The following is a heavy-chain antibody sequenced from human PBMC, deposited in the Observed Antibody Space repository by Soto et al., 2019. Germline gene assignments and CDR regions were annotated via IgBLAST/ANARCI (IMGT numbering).Heavy chain of an antibody. J-gene: IGHJ4*02. V-gene: IGHV3-7*01. CDR3: TIGHWLGI. CDR2: IKQDGSEQ. Sequence: EVQLVDSGGALVQPGESLRLSCAASGLIFSDYLMTWVRQAPGKGLEWVATIKQDGSEQYYVASVKGRFTISRDNAEKSLYLQMNALRAEDTALYYCTIGHWLGIWCQGTLVTVSS. D-gene: IGHD6-19*01. CDR1: GLIFSDYL.